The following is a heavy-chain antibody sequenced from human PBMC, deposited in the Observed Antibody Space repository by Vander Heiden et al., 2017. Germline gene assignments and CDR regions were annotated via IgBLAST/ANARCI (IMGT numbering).Heavy chain of an antibody. Sequence: EVQLVESGGGLVQPGGSLRLSCAASGFTLSSYWMSWVRQAPGKGLEWVANIKQDGSEKYYVDSVKGRFTISRDNAKNSLYLQMNSLRAEDTAVYYCARDSYSSSWYGVESPYYYYYYGMDVWGQGTTVTVSS. V-gene: IGHV3-7*01. CDR3: ARDSYSSSWYGVESPYYYYYYGMDV. J-gene: IGHJ6*02. CDR2: IKQDGSEK. CDR1: GFTLSSYW. D-gene: IGHD6-13*01.